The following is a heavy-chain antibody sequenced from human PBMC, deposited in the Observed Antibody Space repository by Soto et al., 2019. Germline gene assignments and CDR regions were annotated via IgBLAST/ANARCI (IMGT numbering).Heavy chain of an antibody. D-gene: IGHD3-3*01. V-gene: IGHV3-30*18. CDR3: AKDDGVYYDFWSGYYGSTIDY. Sequence: GGSLRLSCAASGFTFSSYGMHWVRQAPGKGLEWVAVISYDGSNKYYADSVKGRFTISRDNSKNTLYLQMNSLRAEDTAVYYCAKDDGVYYDFWSGYYGSTIDYWGQGTLVTVSS. CDR1: GFTFSSYG. J-gene: IGHJ4*02. CDR2: ISYDGSNK.